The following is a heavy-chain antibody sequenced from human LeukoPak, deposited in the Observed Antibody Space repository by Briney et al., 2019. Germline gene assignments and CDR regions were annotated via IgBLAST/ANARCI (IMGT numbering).Heavy chain of an antibody. CDR3: ARAMPMVVTLPGKYYFDY. Sequence: GSSVKVSCKASGGTFSSYAISLVRQAPGQGLEWMGGIIPIFGTANYAQKFQGRVTITTDESTSTAYMELSSLRSEDTAVYYCARAMPMVVTLPGKYYFDYWGQGTLVTVSS. D-gene: IGHD4-23*01. CDR2: IIPIFGTA. V-gene: IGHV1-69*05. CDR1: GGTFSSYA. J-gene: IGHJ4*02.